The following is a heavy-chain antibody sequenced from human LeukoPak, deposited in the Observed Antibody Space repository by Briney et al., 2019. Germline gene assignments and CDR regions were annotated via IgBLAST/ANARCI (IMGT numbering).Heavy chain of an antibody. CDR2: IIPIFGTA. V-gene: IGHV1-69*05. D-gene: IGHD3-22*01. CDR3: VRRLRYYYDSSGYFDY. Sequence: AAVKVSCKASGGTFSSYAISWVRQAPGQGLEWMGGIIPIFGTANYAQKFQGRVTITTDESTSTAYMELSSLRSEDTAVYYCVRRLRYYYDSSGYFDYWGQVTLVTVSS. J-gene: IGHJ4*02. CDR1: GGTFSSYA.